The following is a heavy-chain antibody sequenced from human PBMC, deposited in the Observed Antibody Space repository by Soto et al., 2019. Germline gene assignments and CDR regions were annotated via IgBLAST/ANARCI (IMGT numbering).Heavy chain of an antibody. CDR1: GGTFSSYT. J-gene: IGHJ4*02. V-gene: IGHV1-69*08. CDR3: AREGGGEPRPFDY. Sequence: QVQLVQSGAEVKKPGSSVKVSCKASGGTFSSYTISWVRQAPGQGLEWMGRIIPILGIANYAQKFQSRVTITADKSTRTAYMELSSLRSEDTAVYYCAREGGGEPRPFDYWGQGTLVTVSS. D-gene: IGHD2-21*01. CDR2: IIPILGIA.